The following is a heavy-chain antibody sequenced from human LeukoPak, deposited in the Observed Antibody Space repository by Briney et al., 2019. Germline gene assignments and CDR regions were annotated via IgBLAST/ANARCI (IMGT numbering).Heavy chain of an antibody. Sequence: GGSLRLSCAVSGFTFNNYAMSWVRQAPGKGLEWVSAISGSGDSTFYADSVKGRFTISRDNAKNSLYLQMNSLRAEDTAVYYCASMGVANYYGSGSLWGQGTLVTVSS. CDR3: ASMGVANYYGSGSL. CDR2: ISGSGDST. CDR1: GFTFNNYA. J-gene: IGHJ4*02. D-gene: IGHD3-10*01. V-gene: IGHV3-23*01.